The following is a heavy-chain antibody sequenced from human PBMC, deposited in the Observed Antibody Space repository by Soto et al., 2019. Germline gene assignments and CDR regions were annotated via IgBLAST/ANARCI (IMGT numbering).Heavy chain of an antibody. V-gene: IGHV4-34*01. D-gene: IGHD3-3*01. J-gene: IGHJ5*02. CDR3: ARTRDFWSGCWFEP. Sequence: SETLSLTCAVYGGSFSGYYCSWIRQPPGKGLEWIGEINHSGSTNYNPSLKSRVTISVDTSKNQFSLKLSSVTAADTAVYYCARTRDFWSGCWFEPWGHGTPVPVSS. CDR1: GGSFSGYY. CDR2: INHSGST.